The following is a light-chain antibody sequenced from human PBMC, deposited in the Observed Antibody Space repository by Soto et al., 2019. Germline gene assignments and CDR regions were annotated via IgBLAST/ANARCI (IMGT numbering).Light chain of an antibody. CDR1: QGISSC. CDR2: AAS. Sequence: DIQMTQSPSSVSASVGDRVTITCRASQGISSCLAWYQQKPGKAPKLLIFAASSLQSGAPSGFSGIGSGTNFTLTISSRRLEDFATYYCQHANSFPHTFGQGTKLEIK. J-gene: IGKJ2*01. V-gene: IGKV1-12*01. CDR3: QHANSFPHT.